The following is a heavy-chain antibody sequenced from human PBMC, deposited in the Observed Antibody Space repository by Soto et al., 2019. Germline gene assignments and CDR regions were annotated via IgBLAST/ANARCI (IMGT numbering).Heavy chain of an antibody. CDR3: EREDYYDTGYYVV. Sequence: KTXATLSLPCTVSGRSMSGYYWSWIRQPAGERLEWIGRIYTSGTTDFNPSLKGRVTMSVDTSKNQFSLKLTSVTAADTALYYCEREDYYDTGYYVVWGQGTQVTVSS. CDR1: GRSMSGYY. D-gene: IGHD3-9*01. J-gene: IGHJ4*02. CDR2: IYTSGTT. V-gene: IGHV4-4*07.